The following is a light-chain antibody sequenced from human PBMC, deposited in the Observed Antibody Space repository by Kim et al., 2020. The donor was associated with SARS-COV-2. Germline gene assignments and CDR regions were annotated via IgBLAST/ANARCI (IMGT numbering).Light chain of an antibody. CDR3: QSYDSSLSGL. CDR1: SSNSGAGYD. CDR2: GNS. V-gene: IGLV1-40*01. J-gene: IGLJ1*01. Sequence: GQRVTFSCTGSSSNSGAGYDVHWYQQLPGTAPKLLIYGNSNRPSGVPDRFSGSKSGTSASLAITGLQAEDEADYYCQSYDSSLSGLFGTGTKVTVL.